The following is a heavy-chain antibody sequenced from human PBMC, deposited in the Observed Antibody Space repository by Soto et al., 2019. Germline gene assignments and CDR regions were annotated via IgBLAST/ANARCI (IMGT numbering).Heavy chain of an antibody. J-gene: IGHJ4*02. D-gene: IGHD3-10*01. V-gene: IGHV4-61*08. CDR3: ARHNYGSGSTYFDY. Sequence: PSETLSLTCAVSGGSISSGGYSWSWIRQPPGKGLEWIGYIYHSGSTNYNPSLKSRVTISVDTPKNQFSLKLNSMTAADTAVYYCARHNYGSGSTYFDYWGQGTLVTVSS. CDR2: IYHSGST. CDR1: GGSISSGGYS.